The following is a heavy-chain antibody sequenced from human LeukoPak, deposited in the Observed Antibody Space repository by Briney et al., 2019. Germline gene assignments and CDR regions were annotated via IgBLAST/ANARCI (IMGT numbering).Heavy chain of an antibody. CDR2: ISSSSSTI. V-gene: IGHV3-48*01. Sequence: GGSLRLSCAASGFTFSSYAMTWVRQAPGKGLEWVSYISSSSSTIYYADSVKGRFTISRDNAKNSLYLQLNSLRAEDTAVYYCAKGYYYDSSGIFDYWGQGTLVTVSS. CDR1: GFTFSSYA. D-gene: IGHD3-22*01. CDR3: AKGYYYDSSGIFDY. J-gene: IGHJ4*02.